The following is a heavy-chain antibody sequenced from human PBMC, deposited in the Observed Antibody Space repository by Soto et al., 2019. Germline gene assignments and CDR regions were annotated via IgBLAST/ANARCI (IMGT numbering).Heavy chain of an antibody. CDR1: GGSFSGYY. CDR3: ASRRPSRVAARPLYYFGY. J-gene: IGHJ4*02. Sequence: PSDTLSLTCGVYGGSFSGYYWSWIRQPPGKGLEWIGEINHSGSTNYNPSLKSRVTISVDTSKNQFSLKLSSVTAADTAVYYCASRRPSRVAARPLYYFGYWGQGTLVPVSS. V-gene: IGHV4-34*01. CDR2: INHSGST. D-gene: IGHD6-6*01.